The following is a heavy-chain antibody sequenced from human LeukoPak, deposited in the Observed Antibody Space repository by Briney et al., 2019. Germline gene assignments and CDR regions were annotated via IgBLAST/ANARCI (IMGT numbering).Heavy chain of an antibody. CDR1: GGSISSDY. D-gene: IGHD3-22*01. V-gene: IGHV4-59*01. CDR3: ARDYYDGIGYYYEDY. CDR2: IYYSGST. Sequence: SETLSLTCTVSGGSISSDYWSWIRQPPGKGMEWIGYIYYSGSTNYNPSLKSRVTISVDTSKNQFSLKLSSVTAADTAVYYCARDYYDGIGYYYEDYWGQGTLATVSS. J-gene: IGHJ4*02.